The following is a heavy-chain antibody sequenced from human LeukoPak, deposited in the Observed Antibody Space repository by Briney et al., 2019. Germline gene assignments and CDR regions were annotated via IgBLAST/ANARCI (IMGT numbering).Heavy chain of an antibody. CDR2: ISSSGSTK. CDR3: ARDWNYYGSGTSSGLDP. Sequence: GGSLRLSCAASGFTFSSYEMNWVRQAPGKGLEWVSYISSSGSTKYYADSVKGRFTSSRDNAKNSLYLQMNSLRAEDTAVYYCARDWNYYGSGTSSGLDPWGQGTLVTVSS. V-gene: IGHV3-48*03. CDR1: GFTFSSYE. D-gene: IGHD3-10*01. J-gene: IGHJ5*02.